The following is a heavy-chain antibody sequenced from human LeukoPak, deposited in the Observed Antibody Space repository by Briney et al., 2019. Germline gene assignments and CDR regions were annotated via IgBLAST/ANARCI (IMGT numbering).Heavy chain of an antibody. D-gene: IGHD5-12*01. CDR2: IRPKAHGGTT. CDR3: TRETRGGGYEFDY. V-gene: IGHV3-49*04. J-gene: IGHJ4*02. Sequence: PGRSLRLSCTVSGFTFGDYAMSWVRQAPGKGLEWVSLIRPKAHGGTTGYAASVKGRFTISRDDSKSTVYLQMNSLKTDDTGVYYCTRETRGGGYEFDYWGQGTLVTVSS. CDR1: GFTFGDYA.